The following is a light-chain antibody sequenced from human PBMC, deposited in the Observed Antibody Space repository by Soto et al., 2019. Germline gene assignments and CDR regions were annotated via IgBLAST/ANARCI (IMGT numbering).Light chain of an antibody. CDR2: DDN. Sequence: SSELTQSPSVSLAPGQTASITCGGDIIGGKTVNWYQQKPGQAPVLVVYDDNNRPSGIPERFSGSNPGNTATLAISRVEAGDEADYYCHVWHSSSDHPVVFGGGTKLTVL. CDR3: HVWHSSSDHPVV. J-gene: IGLJ3*02. V-gene: IGLV3-21*02. CDR1: IIGGKT.